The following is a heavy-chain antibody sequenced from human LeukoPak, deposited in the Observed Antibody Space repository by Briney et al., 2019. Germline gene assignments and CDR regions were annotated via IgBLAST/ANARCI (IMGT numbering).Heavy chain of an antibody. CDR1: GGTFSSYA. V-gene: IGHV1-69*05. Sequence: RRASVKVSCKASGGTFSSYAISWVRQAPGQGLEWMGGIIPIFGTANYAQKFQGRVTITTDESTSTAYMELSSLRSEDTAVYYCARGSVPTYNWFDPWGQGTLVTVSS. D-gene: IGHD4-11*01. J-gene: IGHJ5*02. CDR3: ARGSVPTYNWFDP. CDR2: IIPIFGTA.